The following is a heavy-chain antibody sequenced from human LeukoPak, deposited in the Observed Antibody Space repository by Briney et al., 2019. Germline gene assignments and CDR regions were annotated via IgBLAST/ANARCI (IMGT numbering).Heavy chain of an antibody. V-gene: IGHV5-51*01. CDR3: ARRVSSGWYGVDY. D-gene: IGHD6-19*01. CDR1: GYSFTSYW. Sequence: GESLKISCKGSGYSFTSYWIAWVRQMPGKGLEWMGIIHPGDSDTRYSPSFQGQVTISADKSISTAYLQWSSLKASDTAMYYCARRVSSGWYGVDYWGQGTLVTVSS. CDR2: IHPGDSDT. J-gene: IGHJ4*02.